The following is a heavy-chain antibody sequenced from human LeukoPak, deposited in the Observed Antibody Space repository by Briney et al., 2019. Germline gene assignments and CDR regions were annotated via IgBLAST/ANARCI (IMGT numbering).Heavy chain of an antibody. CDR1: GYTFTGYY. V-gene: IGHV1-2*02. CDR3: ARDLIYYDIVYDY. D-gene: IGHD3-22*01. CDR2: INPNSGGT. Sequence: ASVKVSCKASGYTFTGYYMHWVRQAPGQGLEWMGWINPNSGGTIYAQKFQGRVTMTTDTSTSTAYMELRSLRSDDTAVYYCARDLIYYDIVYDYWGQGTLVTVSS. J-gene: IGHJ4*02.